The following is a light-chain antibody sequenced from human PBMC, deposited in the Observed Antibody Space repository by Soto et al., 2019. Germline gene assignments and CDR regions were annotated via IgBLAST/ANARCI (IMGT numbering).Light chain of an antibody. CDR2: GAS. CDR1: QSVSSN. J-gene: IGKJ1*01. V-gene: IGKV3-15*01. CDR3: QQYNNLPPWT. Sequence: EIVMTQSPATLSVSPGERATLSCRASQSVSSNLAWDQQKPGQAHRLLIYGASTRATGIPARFSGSGSGTELTLTISSLQSEDFAVYYCQQYNNLPPWTFGQGTKVEIK.